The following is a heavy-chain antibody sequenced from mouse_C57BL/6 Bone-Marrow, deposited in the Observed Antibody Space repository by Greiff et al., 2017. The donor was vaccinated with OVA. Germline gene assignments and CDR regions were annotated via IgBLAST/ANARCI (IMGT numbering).Heavy chain of an antibody. CDR1: GYAFPSYG. Sequence: VQLQESGAELARPGASVKLSCKASGYAFPSYGISWVKQRTGPGLEWIGEIYPRSGNTYYNEKFKGKATLTADKSSSTAYMELRSLTSEDSAVDFCARGDYDGYSFDYWGQGTTLTVSS. CDR2: IYPRSGNT. V-gene: IGHV1-81*01. CDR3: ARGDYDGYSFDY. D-gene: IGHD2-3*01. J-gene: IGHJ2*01.